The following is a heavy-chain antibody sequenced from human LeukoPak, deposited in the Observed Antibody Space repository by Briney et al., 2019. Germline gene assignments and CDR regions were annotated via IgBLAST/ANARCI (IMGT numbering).Heavy chain of an antibody. CDR3: ARGGLAYYDFWSGYYKAYSWMDV. J-gene: IGHJ6*02. D-gene: IGHD3-3*01. CDR1: GGSISSYY. V-gene: IGHV4-59*01. Sequence: SETLSLTCTVSGGSISSYYWSWIRQPPGKGLEWIGYIYYSGSTNYNPSLKSRVTISVDTSKNQFSLKLSSVTAADTAVYYCARGGLAYYDFWSGYYKAYSWMDVWGQGTTVTVSS. CDR2: IYYSGST.